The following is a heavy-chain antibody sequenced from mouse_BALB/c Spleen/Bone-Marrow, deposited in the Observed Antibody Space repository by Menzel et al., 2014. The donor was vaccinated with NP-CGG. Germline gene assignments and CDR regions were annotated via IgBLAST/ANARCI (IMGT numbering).Heavy chain of an antibody. CDR3: ARGGLWSSFDY. J-gene: IGHJ2*01. Sequence: EVQLVESGGGLVQPGGSLKLSCATSGFTFSDYYMYWVRRTPEKRLEWVAYISNGGGSTYYPDTVKGRFTISRDDAKNTLYLQMSRLKSEDTAMYYCARGGLWSSFDYWGQGTTLTVSS. V-gene: IGHV5-12*02. CDR1: GFTFSDYY. D-gene: IGHD1-1*02. CDR2: ISNGGGST.